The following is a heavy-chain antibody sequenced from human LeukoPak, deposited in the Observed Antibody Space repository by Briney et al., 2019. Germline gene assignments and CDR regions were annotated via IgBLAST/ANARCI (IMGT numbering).Heavy chain of an antibody. D-gene: IGHD2-2*01. V-gene: IGHV1-18*01. CDR3: ARDQGPEAFDI. Sequence: ASVKVSCKASGYTFSSYGISWVRQAPGQGLEWMGWINPKNGGTKCSQKFQGRVTLTTDTSITTAHMELSSLRSDDTALYYCARDQGPEAFDIWGQGTMVTVSS. CDR2: INPKNGGT. J-gene: IGHJ3*02. CDR1: GYTFSSYG.